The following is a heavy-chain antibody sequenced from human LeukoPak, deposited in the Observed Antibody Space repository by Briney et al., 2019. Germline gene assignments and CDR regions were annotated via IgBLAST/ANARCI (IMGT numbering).Heavy chain of an antibody. CDR2: ISGSGGST. CDR1: GFTFSSYA. D-gene: IGHD6-19*01. CDR3: AKAIAVAGTNY. Sequence: GGSLRLSCAASGFTFSSYAMSRVRQAPGKGLEWVSAISGSGGSTYYADSVKGRFTISRDNSKNTLYLQMNSLRAEDTAVYYCAKAIAVAGTNYWGQGTLVTVSS. V-gene: IGHV3-23*01. J-gene: IGHJ4*02.